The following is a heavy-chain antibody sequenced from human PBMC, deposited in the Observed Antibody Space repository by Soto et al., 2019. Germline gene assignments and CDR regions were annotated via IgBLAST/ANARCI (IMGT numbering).Heavy chain of an antibody. CDR3: ARVSGKAWYRNYYYYYGMDV. D-gene: IGHD3-10*01. J-gene: IGHJ6*02. CDR2: SYYRGST. Sequence: SETLSLTCTVSGGSISRGDYYWSWIRQPPGKGLEWIGYSYYRGSTYYNPSLRSRVTISLDSSKNQFSLKLSSVTAADTAVYYCARVSGKAWYRNYYYYYGMDVWGQGTTVTVSS. V-gene: IGHV4-30-4*01. CDR1: GGSISRGDYY.